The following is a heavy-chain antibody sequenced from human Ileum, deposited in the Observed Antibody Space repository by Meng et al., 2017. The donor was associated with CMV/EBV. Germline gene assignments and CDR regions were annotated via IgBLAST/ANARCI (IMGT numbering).Heavy chain of an antibody. CDR3: TRARPYGDYVEY. CDR1: GASIRSGNYY. V-gene: IGHV4-61*02. D-gene: IGHD4-17*01. CDR2: IDPNGRT. Sequence: VPLRESGPGPANPSPPLSLTCSVSGASIRSGNYYWNWIRPPAGQGLEWIGRIDPNGRTVYKSSLKSRVTISVDTSKNQFSLNLNSVTATDTAVYFCTRARPYGDYVEYWGQGTVVTVSS. J-gene: IGHJ4*02.